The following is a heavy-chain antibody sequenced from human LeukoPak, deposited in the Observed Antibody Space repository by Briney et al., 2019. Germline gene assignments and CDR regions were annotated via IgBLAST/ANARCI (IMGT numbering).Heavy chain of an antibody. V-gene: IGHV3-23*01. Sequence: PGGSLRLSCAASVFTLSIYAMSWVRHAPRKGLEWVSAISGSGGSTHYADSAKGRFTISRDNSKNTLYLQMNSLRAEDTAVYYCAKYSDRGNSFDYWGQGTLVTVSS. CDR3: AKYSDRGNSFDY. J-gene: IGHJ4*02. D-gene: IGHD2-15*01. CDR2: ISGSGGST. CDR1: VFTLSIYA.